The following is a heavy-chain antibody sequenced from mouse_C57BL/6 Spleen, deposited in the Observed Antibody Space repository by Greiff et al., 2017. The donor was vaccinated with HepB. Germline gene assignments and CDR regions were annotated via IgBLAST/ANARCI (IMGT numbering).Heavy chain of an antibody. Sequence: EVQLQESGPELVKPGASVKMSCKASGYTFTDYNMHWVKQSHGKSLEWIGYINPNNGGTSYNQKFKGKATLTVNKSSSTAYMELRSLTSEDSAVYYCARDPLFITTVVARGYWGQGTTLTVSS. J-gene: IGHJ2*01. CDR3: ARDPLFITTVVARGY. CDR2: INPNNGGT. CDR1: GYTFTDYN. D-gene: IGHD1-1*01. V-gene: IGHV1-22*01.